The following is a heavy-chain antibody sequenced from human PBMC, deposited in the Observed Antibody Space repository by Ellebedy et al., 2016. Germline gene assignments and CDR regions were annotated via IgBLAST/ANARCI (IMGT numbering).Heavy chain of an antibody. D-gene: IGHD1-14*01. CDR3: AKPAYNNGFNI. V-gene: IGHV3-23*01. CDR1: GFTFSSYA. Sequence: GGSLRLXXAASGFTFSSYAMSWVRQAPGKGLEWVSAISGSGGSTYYADSVKGRFTISRDNSKNTLYLQMNSLRAEDTAVYYCAKPAYNNGFNIWGRGTMVTVSS. CDR2: ISGSGGST. J-gene: IGHJ3*02.